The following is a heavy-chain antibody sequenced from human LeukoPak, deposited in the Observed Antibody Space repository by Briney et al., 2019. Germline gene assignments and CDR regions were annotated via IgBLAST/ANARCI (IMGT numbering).Heavy chain of an antibody. CDR3: ASFARFVAFDI. J-gene: IGHJ3*02. CDR2: IYYSGST. Sequence: PSETLSLTCTVSGGSVSSGSYYWRWIRQPPGKGLEWIGYIYYSGSTNYNPSLKSRVTISVDTSKNQFSLKLSSVTAADTAVYYCASFARFVAFDIWGQGTMVTVSS. V-gene: IGHV4-61*01. CDR1: GGSVSSGSYY.